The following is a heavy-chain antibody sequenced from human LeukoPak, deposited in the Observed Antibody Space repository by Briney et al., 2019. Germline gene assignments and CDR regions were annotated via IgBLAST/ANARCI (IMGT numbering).Heavy chain of an antibody. V-gene: IGHV3-30*04. J-gene: IGHJ3*02. Sequence: GGSQRLSCAASGFTFNTSTMHWVRQAPGEGLQWVALMSYDRSNEHYADSVKGRFTISRDNSKNTLYLQMTSLRLEDTAVYYCAREGSRSDDAFDIWGQGTLVTVSS. CDR3: AREGSRSDDAFDI. CDR2: MSYDRSNE. CDR1: GFTFNTST.